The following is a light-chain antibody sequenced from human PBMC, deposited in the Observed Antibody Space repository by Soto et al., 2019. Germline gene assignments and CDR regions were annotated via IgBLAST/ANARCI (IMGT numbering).Light chain of an antibody. J-gene: IGKJ1*01. Sequence: EVVLTQSPGTLSLSPGEAATLSCRASQTVSSGYLAWYQQRSGRAPRLLIYGSSSRASDVPDRFSGSGSGTEFTLTISSLEPEDFAVYFCQQYVRSPWTFGQGTKLEIK. CDR3: QQYVRSPWT. V-gene: IGKV3-20*01. CDR2: GSS. CDR1: QTVSSGY.